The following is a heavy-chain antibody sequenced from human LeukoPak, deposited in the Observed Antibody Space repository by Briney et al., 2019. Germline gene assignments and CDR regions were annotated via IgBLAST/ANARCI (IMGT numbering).Heavy chain of an antibody. Sequence: PSETLSLTCTVSGGSISSYYWSWIRQPPGKGLEWIGYIYYSGSTNYNPSLKTRVTISVDTSKNQFSLKLSSVTAADTAVYYCARGRRLYYFDYWGQGTLVTVSS. V-gene: IGHV4-59*01. CDR2: IYYSGST. CDR3: ARGRRLYYFDY. J-gene: IGHJ4*02. D-gene: IGHD6-19*01. CDR1: GGSISSYY.